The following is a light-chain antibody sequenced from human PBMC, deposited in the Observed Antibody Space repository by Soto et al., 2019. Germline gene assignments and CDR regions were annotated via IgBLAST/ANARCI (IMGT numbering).Light chain of an antibody. V-gene: IGKV1-39*01. J-gene: IGKJ1*01. CDR3: QHRFNWPWT. CDR2: AAS. Sequence: DIQMTQSPSTLSASVGDTVTITCQASQDITNYLNWYQQKPGKAPKLLIYAASSLQSGVPSRFSGSGPGTDFTLTISSLEPEDFAVYYCQHRFNWPWTFGQGTKVDIK. CDR1: QDITNY.